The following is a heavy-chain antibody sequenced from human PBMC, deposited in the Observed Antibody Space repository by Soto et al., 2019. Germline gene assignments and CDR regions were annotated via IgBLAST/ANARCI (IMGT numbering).Heavy chain of an antibody. CDR3: ARERYQVISDGMDV. Sequence: QVQLVQSGAEVKTPGASVRVSCKASGYTFTGYYIHWVRAAPGQGLEWMGWINPQTGGRRYAQKFQGRVTLSRDTSSNTTYLELSRMRFDNTAVYFCARERYQVISDGMDVWGQGTTVTVSS. D-gene: IGHD2-2*01. J-gene: IGHJ6*02. CDR1: GYTFTGYY. V-gene: IGHV1-2*02. CDR2: INPQTGGR.